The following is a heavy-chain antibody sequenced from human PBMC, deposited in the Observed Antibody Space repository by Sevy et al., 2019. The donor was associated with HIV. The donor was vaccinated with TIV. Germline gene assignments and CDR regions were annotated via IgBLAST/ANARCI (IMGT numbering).Heavy chain of an antibody. CDR1: GDSISGYY. J-gene: IGHJ6*02. CDR2: IYYTRST. Sequence: SETLSLTCNVSGDSISGYYWSWIRQPPGKGLEWIGYIYYTRSTKYNPSLKSRVTISKDTSKNQVSLKLSSVIVADTAVYYCARGRPDYYYGMDVWCQGTTVTVSS. CDR3: ARGRPDYYYGMDV. V-gene: IGHV4-59*01.